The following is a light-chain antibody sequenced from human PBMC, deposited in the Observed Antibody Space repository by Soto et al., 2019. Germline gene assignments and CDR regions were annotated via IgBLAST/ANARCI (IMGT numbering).Light chain of an antibody. J-gene: IGLJ1*01. V-gene: IGLV2-14*01. CDR1: SSDIANYNY. Sequence: QSVLTQPASVSGSPGQSITISCSGASSDIANYNYVSWYQQHPDKPPKLMIYEVSNRPSRVSNRFSGSKSGNTASLTISGLQAEDEADYYCSSYTRSSTSYVFGTGTKVTVL. CDR2: EVS. CDR3: SSYTRSSTSYV.